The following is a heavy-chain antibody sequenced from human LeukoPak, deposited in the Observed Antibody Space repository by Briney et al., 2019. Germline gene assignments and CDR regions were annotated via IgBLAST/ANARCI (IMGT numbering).Heavy chain of an antibody. CDR1: GFTFSSYS. V-gene: IGHV3-30*03. D-gene: IGHD3-22*01. CDR3: ARGGSYYYDSSGSRIDY. CDR2: ISYDGSNK. Sequence: GGSLRLSYAASGFTFSSYSMNWVRQAPGKGLEWVAVISYDGSNKYYADSVKGRFTISRDNSKNTLYLQMNSLRAEDTAVYYCARGGSYYYDSSGSRIDYWGQGTLVTVSS. J-gene: IGHJ4*02.